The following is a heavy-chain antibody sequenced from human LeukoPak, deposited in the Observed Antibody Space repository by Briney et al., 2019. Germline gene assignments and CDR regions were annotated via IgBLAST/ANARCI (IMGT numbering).Heavy chain of an antibody. D-gene: IGHD6-19*01. V-gene: IGHV3-21*01. Sequence: GGSLRLSCAASGFTFSSYSMNWVRQAPGKGLEWVSSISSSSSYIYYADSVKGRFTISRDNAKNSLYLQMNSLRAEDTAVYYCARGGLYSSGWYDFDYWGQGTLVTVSS. CDR3: ARGGLYSSGWYDFDY. J-gene: IGHJ4*02. CDR1: GFTFSSYS. CDR2: ISSSSSYI.